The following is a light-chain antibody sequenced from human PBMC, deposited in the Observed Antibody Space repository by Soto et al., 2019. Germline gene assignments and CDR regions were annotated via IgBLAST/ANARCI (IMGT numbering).Light chain of an antibody. V-gene: IGKV3-15*01. CDR2: GAS. Sequence: EIVMTQSPATLSVSPGERATLSCRASQSITSDLAWYQQKPGQAPRLLIYGASTRATGIPARFSGSGFGTEFTLTISSLQSEDFAVYYCQHYNNWPPWAFGQGTNVEIK. J-gene: IGKJ1*01. CDR3: QHYNNWPPWA. CDR1: QSITSD.